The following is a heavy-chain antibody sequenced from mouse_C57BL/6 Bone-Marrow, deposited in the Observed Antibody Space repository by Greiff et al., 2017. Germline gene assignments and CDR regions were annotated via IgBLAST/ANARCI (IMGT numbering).Heavy chain of an antibody. CDR3: SRSKCGPYYFDY. CDR1: GYSFTGYY. D-gene: IGHD1-3*01. Sequence: VQLQQSGPELVKPGASVKISCKASGYSFTGYYMNWVKQSPEKSLEWIGEINPSTGGTTYNQKFKAKATLTVDKSASTACMQLKSLTSADSAVDYCSRSKCGPYYFDYWGQGTTLTVSS. V-gene: IGHV1-42*01. J-gene: IGHJ2*01. CDR2: INPSTGGT.